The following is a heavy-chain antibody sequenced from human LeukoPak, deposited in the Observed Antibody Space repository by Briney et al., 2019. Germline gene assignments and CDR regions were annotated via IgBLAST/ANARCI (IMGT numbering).Heavy chain of an antibody. D-gene: IGHD6-13*01. V-gene: IGHV3-21*01. Sequence: PGGSLRLSCATSGFTFSTYSMNWVRQAPGKGLEWVSSISSNSRYIHNADSLKGRFTISRDNSKNTLYLQMNSLTVEDTAVYYCARSRSSSLIDYWGQGTLVTVSS. CDR2: ISSNSRYI. CDR1: GFTFSTYS. J-gene: IGHJ4*02. CDR3: ARSRSSSLIDY.